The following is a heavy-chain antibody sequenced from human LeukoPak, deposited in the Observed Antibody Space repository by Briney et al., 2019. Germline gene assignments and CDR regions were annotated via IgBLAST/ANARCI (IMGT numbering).Heavy chain of an antibody. V-gene: IGHV1-2*02. J-gene: IGHJ6*03. Sequence: GASVKVSCKASGYTFTGYYMHWVRQAPGQGLEWMGWINPNSGGTNYAQKFQGRVTMTRDTSISTAYMELSRLGSDDTAVYYCARDNYYGSGSYDYYYYYYMDVWGKGTTVTISS. CDR3: ARDNYYGSGSYDYYYYYYMDV. CDR2: INPNSGGT. D-gene: IGHD3-10*01. CDR1: GYTFTGYY.